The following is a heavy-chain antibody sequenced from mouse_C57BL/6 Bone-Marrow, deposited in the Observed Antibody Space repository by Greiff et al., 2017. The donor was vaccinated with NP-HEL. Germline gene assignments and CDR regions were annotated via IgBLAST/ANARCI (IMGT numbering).Heavy chain of an antibody. CDR2: IDPSDSET. CDR1: GYTFTSYW. Sequence: VKLQQPGAELVRPGSSVKLSCKASGYTFTSYWMHWVKQRPIQGLEWIGNIDPSDSETHYNQKFKDKATLTVDKSSSTAYMQLSSLTSEDSAVYYCARSGPNYYGSSFFDYWGQGTTLTVSS. CDR3: ARSGPNYYGSSFFDY. V-gene: IGHV1-52*01. D-gene: IGHD1-1*01. J-gene: IGHJ2*01.